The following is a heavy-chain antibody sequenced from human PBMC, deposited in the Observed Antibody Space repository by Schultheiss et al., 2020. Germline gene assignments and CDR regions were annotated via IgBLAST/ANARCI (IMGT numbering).Heavy chain of an antibody. CDR2: ISSSSSTI. CDR3: ARASRITMVRGALDP. D-gene: IGHD3-10*01. J-gene: IGHJ5*02. CDR1: GGSISSGGYY. V-gene: IGHV3-11*01. Sequence: LSLTCTVSGGSISSGGYYWSWIRQAPGRGLEWVSYISSSSSTIYYADSVKGRFTISRDNAKNSLYLQMNSLRAEDTAVYYCARASRITMVRGALDPWGRRTLV.